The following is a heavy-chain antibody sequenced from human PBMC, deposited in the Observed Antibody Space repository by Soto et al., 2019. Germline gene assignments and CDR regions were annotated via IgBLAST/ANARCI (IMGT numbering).Heavy chain of an antibody. Sequence: SETLSLTCTVSGGSISSGGYYWSWIRQHPGKGLEWIGYIYYSGSTYYNPSLKSRVTISVDTSKNQFSLKLSSVTAADTAVYYRARATYYDSSGNDYWGQGTLVTVSS. CDR2: IYYSGST. J-gene: IGHJ4*02. V-gene: IGHV4-31*03. D-gene: IGHD3-22*01. CDR3: ARATYYDSSGNDY. CDR1: GGSISSGGYY.